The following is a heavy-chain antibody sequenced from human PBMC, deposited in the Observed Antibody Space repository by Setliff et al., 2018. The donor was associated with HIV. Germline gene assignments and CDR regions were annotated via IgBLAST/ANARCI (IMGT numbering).Heavy chain of an antibody. CDR3: ARSVIGYYYYGMDV. CDR1: GFTFRSHW. CDR2: INSDGSFT. V-gene: IGHV3-74*01. J-gene: IGHJ6*02. D-gene: IGHD3-10*01. Sequence: PGGSLRLSCAGSGFTFRSHWMNWVRQVPGKGLVWVSRINSDGSFTNYADSVKGRFTISRDNAKNTLVLQMNSLRVEDSALYYCARSVIGYYYYGMDVWGQGTLVTVSS.